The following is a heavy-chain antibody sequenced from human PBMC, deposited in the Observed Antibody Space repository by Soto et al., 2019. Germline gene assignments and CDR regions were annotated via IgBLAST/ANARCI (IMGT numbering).Heavy chain of an antibody. CDR1: GFTFSSCA. CDR2: ISYDGVNK. D-gene: IGHD5-18*01. V-gene: IGHV3-30-3*01. Sequence: PGGSLILSCAASGFTFSSCAMHWVRQAPGKGLEWVAVISYDGVNKYYADSVKGRFTISRDNSKNTLYLQMNSLRAEDTAVYYCARDNWTAVVQIYSYYYGMDVWGQGTTVTVSS. CDR3: ARDNWTAVVQIYSYYYGMDV. J-gene: IGHJ6*02.